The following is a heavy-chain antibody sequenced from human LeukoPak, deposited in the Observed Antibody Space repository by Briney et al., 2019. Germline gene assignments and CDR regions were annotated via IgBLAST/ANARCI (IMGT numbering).Heavy chain of an antibody. Sequence: SETLSLTCTVSGGSISSYYWSWIRQPPGKGLEWIGYIYYSGSTNYNPSLKSRVTISVDTSKNQFSLKLSSVTAADTAVYYCAREVDYEGYFDLWGRGTLVTVSS. CDR2: IYYSGST. J-gene: IGHJ2*01. CDR3: AREVDYEGYFDL. CDR1: GGSISSYY. V-gene: IGHV4-59*12. D-gene: IGHD4-17*01.